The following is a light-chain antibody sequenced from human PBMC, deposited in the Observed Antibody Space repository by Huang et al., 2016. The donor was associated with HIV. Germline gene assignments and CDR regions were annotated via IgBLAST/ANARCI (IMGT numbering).Light chain of an antibody. CDR3: QQYSSWPPWT. V-gene: IGKV3-15*01. CDR2: GAS. J-gene: IGKJ1*01. Sequence: EIVVTQSPVTLSASPGERVTLSCRASQSIGNLAWYQQKPGQAPRLLIYGASTRATGIPARFIGSGSGTEFTLTISSLQAEDFAVYFCQQYSSWPPWTFGQGTKVDIK. CDR1: QSIGN.